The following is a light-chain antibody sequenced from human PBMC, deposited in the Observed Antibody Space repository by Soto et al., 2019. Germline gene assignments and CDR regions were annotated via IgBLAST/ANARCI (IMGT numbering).Light chain of an antibody. Sequence: EIVMPQSPATLYVSPGEIATLSCRASQSVSSNLAWYQHKPGQAPRLLIYGVSTRAIDIPDRFSGSGSGTDFTLTISRLEPEDFAVYYCQQYGYLGTFGQGTNVDIK. CDR1: QSVSSN. CDR3: QQYGYLGT. J-gene: IGKJ1*01. CDR2: GVS. V-gene: IGKV3D-15*01.